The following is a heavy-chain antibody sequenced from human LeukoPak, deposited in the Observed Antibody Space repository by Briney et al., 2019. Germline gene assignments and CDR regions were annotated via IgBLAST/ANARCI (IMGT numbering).Heavy chain of an antibody. CDR3: ARDRYYYDSSGYYSRGFDY. D-gene: IGHD3-22*01. V-gene: IGHV4-59*01. Sequence: SDTLSLTCTVSGGSISSYYWSWIRQPPGKGLEWIGYIYYSGSTNYNPSLKSRVTISVDTSKNQFSLKLSSVTAADTAVYYCARDRYYYDSSGYYSRGFDYWGQGTLVTVSS. CDR2: IYYSGST. J-gene: IGHJ4*02. CDR1: GGSISSYY.